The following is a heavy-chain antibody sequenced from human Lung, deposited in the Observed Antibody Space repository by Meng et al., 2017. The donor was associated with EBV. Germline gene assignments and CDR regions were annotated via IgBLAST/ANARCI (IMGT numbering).Heavy chain of an antibody. V-gene: IGHV4-4*07. Sequence: QVPLQESGPGMVKFSETLFLTWIVSVDSISDYFWNWIRKTAGNGLEWIGRIYSSGITNYNPSLQSRVTMSVDTSKNQFSLKLYSVTAADTAVYYCARESFNSGWYSDYWGQGTLVTVSS. D-gene: IGHD6-19*01. CDR2: IYSSGIT. J-gene: IGHJ4*02. CDR3: ARESFNSGWYSDY. CDR1: VDSISDYF.